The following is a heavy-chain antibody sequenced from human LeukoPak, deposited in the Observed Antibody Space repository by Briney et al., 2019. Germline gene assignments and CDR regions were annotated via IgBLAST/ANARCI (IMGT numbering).Heavy chain of an antibody. D-gene: IGHD3-22*01. J-gene: IGHJ6*03. CDR3: ARPSHYDSSGYFHYYYYMDV. Sequence: PGGSLRLSCAASGFTFSSYEMNWVRQAPGKGLEWVSYISSSGSTIYYADSVKGRFTISRDNAKNSLYLQMNSLRAEDTAVYYCARPSHYDSSGYFHYYYYMDVWGKGTTVTISS. V-gene: IGHV3-48*03. CDR2: ISSSGSTI. CDR1: GFTFSSYE.